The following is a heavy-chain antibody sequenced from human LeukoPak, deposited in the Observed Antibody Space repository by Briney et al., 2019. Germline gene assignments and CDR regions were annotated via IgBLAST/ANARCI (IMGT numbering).Heavy chain of an antibody. D-gene: IGHD1-26*01. CDR3: ARSPIRGWELREDWFDP. J-gene: IGHJ5*02. V-gene: IGHV1-69*06. Sequence: SVKVSCKASGEIFTSYAITWVRQAPGQGLEWMGGIIPVFHTRNYAPKFQGRITLTADKSTNTAYMELSSLRSEDTAVYYCARSPIRGWELREDWFDPWGQGILVTVSS. CDR1: GEIFTSYA. CDR2: IIPVFHTR.